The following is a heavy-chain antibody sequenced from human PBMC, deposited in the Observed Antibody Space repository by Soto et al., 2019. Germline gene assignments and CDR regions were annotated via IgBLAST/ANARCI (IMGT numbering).Heavy chain of an antibody. CDR2: FDPEDGET. J-gene: IGHJ5*02. CDR3: ATSGWPLYPNWFDP. D-gene: IGHD6-19*01. CDR1: GYTLTELS. V-gene: IGHV1-24*01. Sequence: ASVKVSCKVSGYTLTELSMHWVRQAPGKGLEWMGGFDPEDGETIYAQKFQGRVTMTEDTSTDTAYMELSSLRSEDTAVYYCATSGWPLYPNWFDPWGQGTLVTVSS.